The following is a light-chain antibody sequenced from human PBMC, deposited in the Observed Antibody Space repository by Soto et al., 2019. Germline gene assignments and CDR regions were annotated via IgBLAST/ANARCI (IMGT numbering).Light chain of an antibody. Sequence: EVVLTQSPATLSLSPGERATLSCRASQSVSSYLAWYQQKPGQAPRLLIYDASNTATGIPARFSGSGSGTDFTLTISSXEPEDFAVYYCQQRSNWTLTFGGGTKVYIK. CDR1: QSVSSY. V-gene: IGKV3-11*01. CDR3: QQRSNWTLT. J-gene: IGKJ4*01. CDR2: DAS.